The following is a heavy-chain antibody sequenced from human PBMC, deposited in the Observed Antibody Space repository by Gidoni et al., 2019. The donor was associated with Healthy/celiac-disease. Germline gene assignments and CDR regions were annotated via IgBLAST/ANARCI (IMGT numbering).Heavy chain of an antibody. CDR3: AREGGGYYGSGSYLSV. J-gene: IGHJ4*02. CDR1: GYPFTIRYG. D-gene: IGHD3-10*01. CDR2: ISAYNGKT. V-gene: IGHV1-18*01. Sequence: QLQLVQSGTEVKKPGASVKVSCKASGYPFTIRYGISWVRQAPGQGLEWMGWISAYNGKTNYEQKLKGRVTMTTDTSTSTAYMELRSLRSDDTAVYYCAREGGGYYGSGSYLSVWGQGTLVTVSS.